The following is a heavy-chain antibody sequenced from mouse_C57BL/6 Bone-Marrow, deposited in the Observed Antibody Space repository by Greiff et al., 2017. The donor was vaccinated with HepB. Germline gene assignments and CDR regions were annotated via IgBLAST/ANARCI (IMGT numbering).Heavy chain of an antibody. Sequence: EVQGVESVAELVRPGASVKLSCTASGFNIKNTYMHWVKQRPEQGLEWIGRIDPANGNTKYAPKFQGKATITADTSSNTAYLQLSSLTSEDTAIYYCASPLLRRRCVSYAMDYWGQGTSVTVSS. CDR3: ASPLLRRRCVSYAMDY. CDR1: GFNIKNTY. V-gene: IGHV14-3*01. CDR2: IDPANGNT. J-gene: IGHJ4*01. D-gene: IGHD2-12*01.